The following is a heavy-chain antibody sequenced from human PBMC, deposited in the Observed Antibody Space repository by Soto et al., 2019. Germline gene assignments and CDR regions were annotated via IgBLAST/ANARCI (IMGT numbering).Heavy chain of an antibody. CDR3: ARDQGGSYRGYYYYYGMDV. V-gene: IGHV1-69*13. CDR2: IVPIVDTS. CDR1: GGTFSSYA. Sequence: SVKVSCKTSGGTFSSYAISWVRQAPGQGLEWMGGIVPIVDTSTYAQKFQGRVTITADESTSTAYMELSSLRSEDTAVYYCARDQGGSYRGYYYYYGMDVWGQGTTVTVSS. J-gene: IGHJ6*02. D-gene: IGHD1-26*01.